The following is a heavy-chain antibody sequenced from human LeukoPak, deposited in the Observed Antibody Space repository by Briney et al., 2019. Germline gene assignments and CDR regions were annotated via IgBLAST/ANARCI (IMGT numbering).Heavy chain of an antibody. CDR3: ARAEDLGVLDY. CDR1: GGSISSYY. J-gene: IGHJ4*02. D-gene: IGHD3-16*01. CDR2: IYYSGST. Sequence: SGTLSLTCTVSGGSISSYYWSWIRQPPGKGLEWIGYIYYSGSTNYNPSLKSRVTISVDTSKNQFSLKLSSVTAADTAVYYCARAEDLGVLDYWGQGTLVTVSS. V-gene: IGHV4-59*01.